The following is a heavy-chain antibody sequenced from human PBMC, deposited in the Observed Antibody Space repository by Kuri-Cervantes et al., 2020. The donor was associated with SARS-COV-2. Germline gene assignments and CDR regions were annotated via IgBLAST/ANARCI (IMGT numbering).Heavy chain of an antibody. CDR2: ISGNGGTI. V-gene: IGHV3-23*01. D-gene: IGHD1-26*01. CDR3: AKGPGGYSGSYPAAY. J-gene: IGHJ4*02. Sequence: GESLKISCAASGFSFSNHAMSWVRQAPGKGLEWVSSISGNGGTINHADSVKGRFTISRDNSKNTLYLQMNSLRAEDTAVYYCAKGPGGYSGSYPAAYWGQGTLVTVSS. CDR1: GFSFSNHA.